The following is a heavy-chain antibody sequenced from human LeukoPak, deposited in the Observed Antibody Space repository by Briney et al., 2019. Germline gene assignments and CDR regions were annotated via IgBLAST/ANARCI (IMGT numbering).Heavy chain of an antibody. CDR1: GYTFTNHY. CDR2: INPSAGST. J-gene: IGHJ3*02. D-gene: IGHD5-18*01. V-gene: IGHV1-46*01. CDR3: ARDHRGKQLWLTRPDEFDAFDI. Sequence: ASVKVSCKASGYTFTNHYMHWVRQAPGQGLEWMGIINPSAGSTSYAQKFQGRITVTRDTSTSTVYMELRSLRPEDTAVYYCARDHRGKQLWLTRPDEFDAFDIWGQGTMVTVSS.